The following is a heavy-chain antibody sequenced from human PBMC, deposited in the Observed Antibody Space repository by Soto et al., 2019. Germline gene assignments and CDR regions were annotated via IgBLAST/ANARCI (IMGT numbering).Heavy chain of an antibody. V-gene: IGHV3-48*01. CDR2: ISSGGGTI. D-gene: IGHD3-10*01. Sequence: EVQLVESGGDLAQPGGSLRLSCVASGFTFSNYSMNWVRQAPGKGLEWVSFISSGGGTIYYTDSVKRRFTVSRDNAKNSLYLQMNSLRVEHTAVYYCARSPTRNYYGSGSYFDYWGQGTLGTVSS. CDR1: GFTFSNYS. CDR3: ARSPTRNYYGSGSYFDY. J-gene: IGHJ4*02.